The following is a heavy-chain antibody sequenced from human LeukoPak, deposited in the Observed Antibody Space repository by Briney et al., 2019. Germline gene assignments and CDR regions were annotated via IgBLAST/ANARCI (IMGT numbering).Heavy chain of an antibody. CDR2: ISSSSSYI. J-gene: IGHJ4*02. V-gene: IGHV3-21*01. Sequence: GGSLRLSCAASGFTFSSYSMNWVRQAPGKGLEWVSSISSSSSYIYYADSVKGRFTIPRDNAKNSLYLQMNSLRAEDTAVYYCARDDDSPTFDYWGQGTLVTVSS. D-gene: IGHD2-15*01. CDR1: GFTFSSYS. CDR3: ARDDDSPTFDY.